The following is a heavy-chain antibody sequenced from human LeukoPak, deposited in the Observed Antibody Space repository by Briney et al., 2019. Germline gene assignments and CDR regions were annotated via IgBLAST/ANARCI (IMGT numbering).Heavy chain of an antibody. CDR3: ARVAGPRIYYFDY. Sequence: ASVKVSCKASGYTFTSYGISWVRQAPGQGLEWMGRINPNSGGTNYAQKFQGRVTMTRDTSISTAYMELSRLRSDDTAVYYCARVAGPRIYYFDYWGQGTLVTVSS. V-gene: IGHV1-2*06. CDR2: INPNSGGT. J-gene: IGHJ4*02. CDR1: GYTFTSYG. D-gene: IGHD2-15*01.